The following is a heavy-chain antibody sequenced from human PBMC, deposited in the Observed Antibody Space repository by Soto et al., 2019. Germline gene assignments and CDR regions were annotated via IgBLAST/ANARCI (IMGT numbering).Heavy chain of an antibody. V-gene: IGHV4-34*01. D-gene: IGHD3-16*01. CDR3: SRGFLHYDYIWGSYSSRNFFDY. Sequence: SETLSLTCAVYGGSFSGYYWSWIRQPPGKGLEWIGEINHSGSTNYNPSIKSRVTISVDTSKNQFSLKLSSVTAADTAVYYCSRGFLHYDYIWGSYSSRNFFDYWGQGTLVTVS. CDR2: INHSGST. J-gene: IGHJ4*02. CDR1: GGSFSGYY.